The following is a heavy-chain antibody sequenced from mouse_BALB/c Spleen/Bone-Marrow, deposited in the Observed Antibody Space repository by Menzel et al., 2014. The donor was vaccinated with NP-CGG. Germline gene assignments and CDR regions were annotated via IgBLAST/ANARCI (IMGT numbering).Heavy chain of an antibody. V-gene: IGHV1-54*01. CDR1: GYAFTNYL. Sequence: VHLVESGAELVRPGTSVKVSCKASGYAFTNYLIEWVKQRPGQGLEWIGVINPGSGGTNYNEKFKGKATLTADKSSSTAYMQLRSLTSDDSAVYFCARHYFDYWGQGTTLTVSS. CDR3: ARHYFDY. CDR2: INPGSGGT. J-gene: IGHJ2*01.